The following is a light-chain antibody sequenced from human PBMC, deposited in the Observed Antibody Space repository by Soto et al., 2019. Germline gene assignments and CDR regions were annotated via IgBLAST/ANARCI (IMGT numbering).Light chain of an antibody. J-gene: IGKJ3*01. Sequence: DIQMTQSPSTLSAYVGDRVTITCRASQNIYTWLAWFQQKPGKAPKPLIYSASTLENGVPSRFSGSGAGTEFTLTISSLQPDDFATYYCQQLSTYETFTFGPGTKVDIK. V-gene: IGKV1-5*03. CDR2: SAS. CDR3: QQLSTYETFT. CDR1: QNIYTW.